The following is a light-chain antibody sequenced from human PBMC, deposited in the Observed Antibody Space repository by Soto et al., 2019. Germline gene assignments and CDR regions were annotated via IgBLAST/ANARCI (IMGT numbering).Light chain of an antibody. Sequence: EIVMTQSPATLSVSPGEGATLSCRASQSVSTNLAWSQQKPGQTPRLLIYAVSTRATGTPARFSGSGSGPEFTLTISSLQSEDFAIYYCQQYDDWPLTFGGGTKVEIK. CDR3: QQYDDWPLT. CDR1: QSVSTN. V-gene: IGKV3-15*01. CDR2: AVS. J-gene: IGKJ4*01.